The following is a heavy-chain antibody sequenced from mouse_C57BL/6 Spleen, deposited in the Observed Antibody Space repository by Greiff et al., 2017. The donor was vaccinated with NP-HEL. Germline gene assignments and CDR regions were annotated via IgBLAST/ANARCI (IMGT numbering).Heavy chain of an antibody. CDR3: ANGYPLAMDY. CDR1: GYTFTSYW. J-gene: IGHJ4*01. Sequence: QVQLQQPGAELVKPGASVKLSCKASGYTFTSYWMQWVNQRPGQGLEWIGEIDPSDSYTNYNQKFKGKATLTVDTSSSTAYMQLSSLTSEDSAVYYCANGYPLAMDYWGQGTSVTVSS. D-gene: IGHD2-2*01. CDR2: IDPSDSYT. V-gene: IGHV1-50*01.